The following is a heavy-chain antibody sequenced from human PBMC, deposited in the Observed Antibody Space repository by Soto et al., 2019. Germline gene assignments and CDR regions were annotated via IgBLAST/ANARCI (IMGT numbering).Heavy chain of an antibody. CDR2: IYHSGST. V-gene: IGHV4-30-2*01. J-gene: IGHJ5*02. Sequence: SETLSLTCAVSGGSISSGGYSWSWIRQPPGKGLEWIGYIYHSGSTYYNPSLKSRVTISVDRSKNQFSLKLSSVTAADTAVYYCATGQDWFDPWGQGTLVTVSS. CDR1: GGSISSGGYS. CDR3: ATGQDWFDP.